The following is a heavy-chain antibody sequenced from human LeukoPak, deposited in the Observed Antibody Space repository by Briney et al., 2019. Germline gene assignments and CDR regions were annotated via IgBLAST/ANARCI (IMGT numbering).Heavy chain of an antibody. D-gene: IGHD6-13*01. CDR1: GGTFSSYA. Sequence: SVKVSCKASGGTFSSYAISWVRQAPGQGLEWMGRIIPILGIANYAQKFQGRVTMTRNTSISTAYMELSSLRSEDTAVYYCARGTRRIAAAGTIRWFDPWGQGTLVTVTS. CDR2: IIPILGIA. V-gene: IGHV1-69*04. J-gene: IGHJ5*02. CDR3: ARGTRRIAAAGTIRWFDP.